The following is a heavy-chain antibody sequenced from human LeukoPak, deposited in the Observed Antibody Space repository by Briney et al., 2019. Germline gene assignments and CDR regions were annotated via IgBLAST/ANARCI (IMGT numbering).Heavy chain of an antibody. V-gene: IGHV4-38-2*02. Sequence: SETLSLTCTVSGYSISGTSHWGWIRQPPGKGLEWTGRIAQSGSTYHNPSLKSRVTISVDASKNQFSLKLNSVPAADTAVYYCARDGYDFWSGGFDPWGQGTLVTVSS. J-gene: IGHJ5*02. CDR1: GYSISGTSH. CDR2: IAQSGST. D-gene: IGHD3-3*01. CDR3: ARDGYDFWSGGFDP.